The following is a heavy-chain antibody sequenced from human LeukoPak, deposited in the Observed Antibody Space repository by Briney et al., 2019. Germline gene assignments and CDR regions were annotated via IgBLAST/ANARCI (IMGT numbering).Heavy chain of an antibody. D-gene: IGHD1-26*01. CDR1: GFTFSAYT. CDR3: ARDLVGAIADAFDI. V-gene: IGHV3-21*01. Sequence: PGGSLRLSCAASGFTFSAYTMNWVRQAPGKGLDWVSSISSGSDSIFYADSVRDRFTISRDNAKNSLYLQMNSLRAEDTAVYYCARDLVGAIADAFDIWGQGRMVGVSS. CDR2: ISSGSDSI. J-gene: IGHJ3*02.